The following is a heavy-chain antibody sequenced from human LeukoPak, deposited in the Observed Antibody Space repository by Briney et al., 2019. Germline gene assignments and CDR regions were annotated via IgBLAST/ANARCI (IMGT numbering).Heavy chain of an antibody. J-gene: IGHJ4*02. CDR2: INEDGTEK. CDR1: GFTFTTYY. D-gene: IGHD1-1*01. CDR3: ARFNWLRFEY. Sequence: GGSLRLSCAASGFTFTTYYMTWVRQAPGKGLEWVAHINEDGTEKYSLDSVKGRFTISRDNAKNSLYLQINNLRAEDTALYYCARFNWLRFEYWGQGTLVTVSS. V-gene: IGHV3-7*03.